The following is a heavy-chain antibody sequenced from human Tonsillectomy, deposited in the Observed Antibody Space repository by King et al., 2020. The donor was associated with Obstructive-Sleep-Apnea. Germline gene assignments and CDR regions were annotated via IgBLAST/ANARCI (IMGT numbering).Heavy chain of an antibody. J-gene: IGHJ4*02. D-gene: IGHD4-17*01. CDR3: STLTAAGDHGGVDF. Sequence: EVQLVESGGGLVQPGGSLRLSCAASGFTFSTFWMHWVRQAPGKGLVCVSRISSDGSTTTYADSVKGRFTISRDNAKNTLYLQMNSLRAEDTAVYYCSTLTAAGDHGGVDFWGQGTLVTVSS. V-gene: IGHV3-74*02. CDR2: ISSDGSTT. CDR1: GFTFSTFW.